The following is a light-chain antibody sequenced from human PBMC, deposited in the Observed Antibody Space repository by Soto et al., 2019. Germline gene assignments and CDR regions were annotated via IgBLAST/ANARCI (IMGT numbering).Light chain of an antibody. CDR2: GAS. Sequence: EIVITQSPSTVSVARVEIATLSCRASQSVSSNLAWYQQKPGQAPRLLIYGASTRATGIPARFSGSGSGTEFTLTISSLQSEDFAVYYCQQYNNWPFTFGQGTRLEIK. J-gene: IGKJ5*01. CDR1: QSVSSN. CDR3: QQYNNWPFT. V-gene: IGKV3-15*01.